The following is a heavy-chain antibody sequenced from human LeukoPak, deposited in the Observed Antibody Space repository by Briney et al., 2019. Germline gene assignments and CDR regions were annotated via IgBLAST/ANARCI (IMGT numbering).Heavy chain of an antibody. CDR2: INHSGSI. J-gene: IGHJ5*02. V-gene: IGHV4-38-2*02. CDR1: GYSISSGYY. Sequence: SETLSLTCTVSGYSISSGYYWGWIRQPPGKGLEWIGSINHSGSIYYNPSLKSRVTKSVDTSKNQFSLKLSSVTAADTAVYYCASSASAGWFDPWGQGTLVTVSS. CDR3: ASSASAGWFDP. D-gene: IGHD3-10*01.